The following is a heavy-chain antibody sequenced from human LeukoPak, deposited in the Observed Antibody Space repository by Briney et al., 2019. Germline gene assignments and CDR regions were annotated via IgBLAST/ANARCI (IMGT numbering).Heavy chain of an antibody. CDR2: IIPILGIA. V-gene: IGHV1-69*04. CDR3: ASEITMVRGVIIDDY. CDR1: GGSFSSYA. J-gene: IGHJ4*02. D-gene: IGHD3-10*01. Sequence: SVKVSCKASGGSFSSYAISWVRQAPGQGLEWMGRIIPILGIANYAQKFQGRVTITADKSTSTAYMELSSLRSEDTAVYYCASEITMVRGVIIDDYWGQGTLVTVSS.